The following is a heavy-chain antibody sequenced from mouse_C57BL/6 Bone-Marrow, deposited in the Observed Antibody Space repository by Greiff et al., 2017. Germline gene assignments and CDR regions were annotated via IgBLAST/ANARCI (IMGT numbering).Heavy chain of an antibody. CDR3: ARDGLGGGFAY. D-gene: IGHD3-3*01. CDR2: ISDGGSYT. CDR1: GFTFSSYA. J-gene: IGHJ3*01. Sequence: EVQRVESGGGLVKPGGSLKLSCAASGFTFSSYAMSWVRQTPEKRLEWVATISDGGSYTYYPDNVKGRFTISRDNAKNNLYLQMSHLKSEDTAMYYCARDGLGGGFAYWGQGTLVTVSA. V-gene: IGHV5-4*01.